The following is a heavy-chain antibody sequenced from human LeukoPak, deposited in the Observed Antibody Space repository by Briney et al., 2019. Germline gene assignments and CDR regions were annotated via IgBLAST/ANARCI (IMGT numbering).Heavy chain of an antibody. D-gene: IGHD2-8*01. Sequence: ASVKVSCKASGYTFTSYDINWVQQATGQGLEWMGWMNPNSGNTGYAQKFQGRVTMTRNTSISTAYMELSSLRSEDTAVYYCARAVRYAIHDYYYYYMDVWGKGTTVTVSS. CDR3: ARAVRYAIHDYYYYYMDV. CDR1: GYTFTSYD. CDR2: MNPNSGNT. J-gene: IGHJ6*03. V-gene: IGHV1-8*01.